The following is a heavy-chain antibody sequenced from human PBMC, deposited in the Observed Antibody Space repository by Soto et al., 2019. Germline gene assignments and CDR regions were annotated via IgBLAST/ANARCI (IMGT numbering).Heavy chain of an antibody. CDR2: INTNSGGT. Sequence: QVQLVQSGAEVKKPGASVKVSCKASGYTFTGYYMHWVRQAPGQGLEWMGWINTNSGGTNYAQKFQGWVTMTRDTSISTADMELSRLRSDDTAVYYCARESGKATTYFDYWGQGTLVTVSS. V-gene: IGHV1-2*04. D-gene: IGHD1-1*01. CDR3: ARESGKATTYFDY. CDR1: GYTFTGYY. J-gene: IGHJ4*02.